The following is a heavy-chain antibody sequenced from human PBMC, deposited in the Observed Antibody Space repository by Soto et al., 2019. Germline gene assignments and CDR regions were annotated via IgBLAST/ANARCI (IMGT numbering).Heavy chain of an antibody. CDR2: IIPIFGTA. J-gene: IGHJ4*02. V-gene: IGHV1-69*13. CDR3: ARESYYDFWSGNYFDY. D-gene: IGHD3-3*01. CDR1: GGTFSSYA. Sequence: SVKVSCKASGGTFSSYAISWVRQAPGQRLERKGGIIPIFGTANYAQKFQGRVTITADESTSTAYMELSSLRSEDTAVYYCARESYYDFWSGNYFDYWGQGTLVTVSS.